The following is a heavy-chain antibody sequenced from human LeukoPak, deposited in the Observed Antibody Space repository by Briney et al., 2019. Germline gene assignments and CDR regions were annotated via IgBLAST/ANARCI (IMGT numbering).Heavy chain of an antibody. J-gene: IGHJ3*02. CDR3: ARGPYSYDSSGAFDI. D-gene: IGHD3-22*01. CDR2: ISSSGST. Sequence: SETLSLTCTVSGDSISSGDYYWSWIRQPAGKGLDWFGRISSSGSTNYNPSLKSRVTISVDTSKNQFSLKLSSVTAADTAVYFCARGPYSYDSSGAFDIWGQGTMVTVSS. CDR1: GDSISSGDYY. V-gene: IGHV4-61*02.